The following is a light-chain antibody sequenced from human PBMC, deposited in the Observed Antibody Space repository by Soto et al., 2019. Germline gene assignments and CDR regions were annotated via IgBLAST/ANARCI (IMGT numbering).Light chain of an antibody. CDR2: GAS. J-gene: IGKJ4*01. CDR1: RSVGDY. CDR3: QQYVSIPLT. Sequence: EIVLAQSPGTLSLSPGERATLSCRASRSVGDYLAWYQQSPGLAPRLLVYGASSRATGIPDRFSGSGSGTDFTLTISRLEPEDSAVYYCQQYVSIPLTFRGGTKVDIK. V-gene: IGKV3-20*01.